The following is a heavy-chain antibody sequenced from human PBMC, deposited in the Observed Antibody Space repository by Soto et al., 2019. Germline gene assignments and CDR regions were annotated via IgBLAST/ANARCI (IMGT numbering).Heavy chain of an antibody. V-gene: IGHV3-11*01. CDR1: GFTFSDYY. CDR2: ISSSGSTI. D-gene: IGHD6-6*01. CDR3: ARADSSSTLAAY. J-gene: IGHJ4*02. Sequence: GGSLRLSCAASGFTFSDYYMSWIRQAPGKGLEWVSYISSSGSTIYYADSEKGRFTISRDNAKNSLYLQMNSLRAEDTAVYYCARADSSSTLAAYWGQGTLVTVSS.